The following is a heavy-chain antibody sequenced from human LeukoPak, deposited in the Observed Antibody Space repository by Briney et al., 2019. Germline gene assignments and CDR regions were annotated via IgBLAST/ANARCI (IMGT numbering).Heavy chain of an antibody. Sequence: GGSLRLSCAASGFTFSGCALHWVRQASGKGRAWVGRIRSTTNGYATAYAAWVKRRFPIPRDDSKNTAYPQMDSLKPADTAVYYCTGNYYGSGSYADFAYWGQGTLVTVSS. D-gene: IGHD3-10*01. J-gene: IGHJ4*02. V-gene: IGHV3-73*01. CDR1: GFTFSGCA. CDR3: TGNYYGSGSYADFAY. CDR2: IRSTTNGYAT.